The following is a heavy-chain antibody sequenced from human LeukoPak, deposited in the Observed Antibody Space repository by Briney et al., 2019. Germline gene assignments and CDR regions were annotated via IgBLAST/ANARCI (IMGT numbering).Heavy chain of an antibody. D-gene: IGHD3-10*01. J-gene: IGHJ3*02. CDR2: IWNDGSNK. CDR3: ARDRGHYYGSGQPDDAFDI. V-gene: IGHV3-33*08. CDR1: GFTFSSYG. Sequence: PGGSLRLSCAASGFTFSSYGMNWVRQAPGKGLEWVAVIWNDGSNKYYADSVKGRFTISRDNSKNTLYLQMNSLRAEDTAVYYCARDRGHYYGSGQPDDAFDIWGQRTMVTVSS.